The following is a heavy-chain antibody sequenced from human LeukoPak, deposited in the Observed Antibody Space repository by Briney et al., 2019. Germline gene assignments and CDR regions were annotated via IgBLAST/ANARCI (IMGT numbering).Heavy chain of an antibody. V-gene: IGHV3-9*01. CDR1: GFTFDDYA. D-gene: IGHD5-18*01. CDR3: AKEIPYSYGYRMGYYFDY. J-gene: IGHJ4*02. CDR2: ISWNSGSI. Sequence: PGGSLRLSCAASGFTFDDYAMHWVRQAPGKGLEWVSGISWNSGSIGYADSVKGRFTISRDNAKNSLYLQMNSLRAEDTALYYCAKEIPYSYGYRMGYYFDYWGQGTLVTVSS.